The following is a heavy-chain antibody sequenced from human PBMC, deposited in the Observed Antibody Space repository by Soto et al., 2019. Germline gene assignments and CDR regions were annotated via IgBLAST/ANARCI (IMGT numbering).Heavy chain of an antibody. Sequence: EVQLLESGGGFVQPGESLRLSCAASGFTFSLSAMSWVRQAPGRGLDWVSSLSGGGSTTDYADSVKGRFPISRENSKNTVHLQMNSLSAEDTAVYYCAKGPEYDILTGCDYWGQGALVTVSS. CDR3: AKGPEYDILTGCDY. D-gene: IGHD3-9*01. CDR2: LSGGGSTT. CDR1: GFTFSLSA. J-gene: IGHJ4*02. V-gene: IGHV3-23*01.